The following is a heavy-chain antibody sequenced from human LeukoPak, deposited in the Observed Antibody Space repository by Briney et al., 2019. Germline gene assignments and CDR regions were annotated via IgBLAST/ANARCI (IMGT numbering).Heavy chain of an antibody. CDR3: ARDLGMTSMDI. CDR2: INSDGSST. CDR1: GFTFSIYW. D-gene: IGHD2-21*02. V-gene: IGHV3-74*01. J-gene: IGHJ3*02. Sequence: GGSLTLSCGASGFTFSIYWMHWVRQAPGTGLVWVSRINSDGSSTNYADSVKGRFTISRDNAKNTLYLQMNSLGAEDTAVYYCARDLGMTSMDIWGQGTMVTVSS.